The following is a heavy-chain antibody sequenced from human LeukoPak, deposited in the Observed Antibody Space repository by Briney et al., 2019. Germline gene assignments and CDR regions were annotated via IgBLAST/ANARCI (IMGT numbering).Heavy chain of an antibody. J-gene: IGHJ4*02. CDR1: SGSISRSSYD. CDR3: GRRSRSTWNYRRGDY. D-gene: IGHD1-7*01. CDR2: IYYVGNT. V-gene: IGHV4-39*07. Sequence: SETLSLSCTVSSGSISRSSYDWGWIRQRPEKGLEWIGSIYYVGNTYYNPSLKSRVTISVDTSKNQFSLKLTSVTAADTAVYYCGRRSRSTWNYRRGDYWGQGTLVTVSS.